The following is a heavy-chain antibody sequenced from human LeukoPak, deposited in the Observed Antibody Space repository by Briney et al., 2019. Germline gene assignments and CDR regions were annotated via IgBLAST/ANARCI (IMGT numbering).Heavy chain of an antibody. Sequence: SVRVSCKASGGTCSSYAISWVRQAPGQGLEWMGRIIPIFGTAKYAQKFQGRVTITTDESTSTAYMELSSLRSEDTAVYYCARERRKTYYYDSSGSDAFDIWGQGTMVTVSS. CDR2: IIPIFGTA. D-gene: IGHD3-22*01. CDR3: ARERRKTYYYDSSGSDAFDI. J-gene: IGHJ3*02. V-gene: IGHV1-69*05. CDR1: GGTCSSYA.